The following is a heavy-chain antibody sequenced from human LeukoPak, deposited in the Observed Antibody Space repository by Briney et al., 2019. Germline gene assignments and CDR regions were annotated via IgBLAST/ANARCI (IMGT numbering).Heavy chain of an antibody. V-gene: IGHV3-21*01. CDR3: ARDRLEGGGTFDS. CDR1: GFSFRSYS. J-gene: IGHJ4*02. Sequence: GGSLRLSCAASGFSFRSYSMNWVRQAPGKGLEWVSSITGSSSYISYADSVKGRFTISRDNAENSLFLQMNSLRPEDTAVYFCARDRLEGGGTFDSWGQGTLVTVSS. CDR2: ITGSSSYI. D-gene: IGHD1-1*01.